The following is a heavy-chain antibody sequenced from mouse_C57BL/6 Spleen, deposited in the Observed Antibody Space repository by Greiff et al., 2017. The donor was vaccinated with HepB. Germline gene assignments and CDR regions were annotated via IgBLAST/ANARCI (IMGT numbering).Heavy chain of an antibody. Sequence: VQLQQSGAELVRPGTSVKLSCKASGYTFTSYWMHWVKQRPGQGLEWIGVIDPSDSYTNYNQKFKGKATLTVDTSSSTAYMQLSSLTSEDSAVYYCARSDGYYERTAMDYWGQGTSVTVSS. V-gene: IGHV1-59*01. CDR3: ARSDGYYERTAMDY. CDR2: IDPSDSYT. D-gene: IGHD2-3*01. J-gene: IGHJ4*01. CDR1: GYTFTSYW.